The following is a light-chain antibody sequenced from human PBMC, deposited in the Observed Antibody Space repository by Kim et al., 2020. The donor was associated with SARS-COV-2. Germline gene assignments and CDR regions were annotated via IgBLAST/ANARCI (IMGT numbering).Light chain of an antibody. V-gene: IGKV3-15*01. Sequence: IELTQSPATLSVSPGERATLSCRASQFVPSTFAWYQQRPGQAPRLLIYGATVRTADVTARCSGSGSGTEFTLTISSLQSEDFAVYYCQQYNNWPTWTFGQGTKVDIK. CDR3: QQYNNWPTWT. J-gene: IGKJ1*01. CDR2: GAT. CDR1: QFVPST.